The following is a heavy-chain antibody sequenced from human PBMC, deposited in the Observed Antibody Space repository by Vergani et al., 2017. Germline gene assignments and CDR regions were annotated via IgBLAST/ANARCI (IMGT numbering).Heavy chain of an antibody. Sequence: EVQLLESGGNLVQPGGSLRLSCAASGFTFSSYAMSWVRQAPGKGLESVTFTRPHEDGAFYSASVRGRFTVSRDNSKNTLYLEMNRLNVDDTAIYYCGKTQGTVVGTWWFDPWGQGTPVTVSS. CDR2: TRPHEDGA. D-gene: IGHD1-7*01. J-gene: IGHJ5*02. CDR3: GKTQGTVVGTWWFDP. V-gene: IGHV3-23*01. CDR1: GFTFSSYA.